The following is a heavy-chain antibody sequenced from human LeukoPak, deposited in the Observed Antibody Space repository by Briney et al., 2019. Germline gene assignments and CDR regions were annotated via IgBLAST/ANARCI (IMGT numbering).Heavy chain of an antibody. J-gene: IGHJ4*02. Sequence: TGGSLRHSCATSGFTFSSYAMSWVRQAPGKGLEWVSGIGASGGSTYYADSVKGRFTISRDNSKNTLYLQMNSLRTEDTAVYYCAKAEGYDILTGLDYWGQGTLVTVSS. CDR3: AKAEGYDILTGLDY. CDR1: GFTFSSYA. D-gene: IGHD3-9*01. CDR2: IGASGGST. V-gene: IGHV3-23*01.